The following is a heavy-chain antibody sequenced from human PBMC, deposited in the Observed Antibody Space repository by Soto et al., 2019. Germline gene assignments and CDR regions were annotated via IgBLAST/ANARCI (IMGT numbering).Heavy chain of an antibody. Sequence: QLVASGGGLVQPGGSLRLSCAASGFTFSSHWMTWVRQAPGKGLEWVANIRQDGREEHYLDSVKGRFTLSRDNAQNSLYLQMNGLRVEDTAVYYCAKSEGYSFDIRGQGTLVTVSS. V-gene: IGHV3-7*01. CDR2: IRQDGREE. D-gene: IGHD1-1*01. CDR3: AKSEGYSFDI. CDR1: GFTFSSHW. J-gene: IGHJ3*02.